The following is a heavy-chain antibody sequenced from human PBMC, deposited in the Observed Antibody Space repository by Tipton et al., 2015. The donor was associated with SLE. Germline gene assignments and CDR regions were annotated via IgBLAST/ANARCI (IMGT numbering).Heavy chain of an antibody. CDR1: GGSISSYY. V-gene: IGHV4-59*01. Sequence: TLSLTCTVSGGSISSYYWSWIRQPPGKGLEWIGYIYYSGSTNYNPSLKSRVTISVDTSKNQFSPKLSSVTAADTAVYYCARGGTMVRGVITLFDYWGQGTLVTVSS. CDR3: ARGGTMVRGVITLFDY. D-gene: IGHD3-10*01. CDR2: IYYSGST. J-gene: IGHJ4*02.